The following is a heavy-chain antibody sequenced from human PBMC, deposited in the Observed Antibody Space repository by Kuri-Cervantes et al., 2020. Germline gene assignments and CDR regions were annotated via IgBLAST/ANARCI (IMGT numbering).Heavy chain of an antibody. D-gene: IGHD4-17*01. CDR2: IYTSGST. V-gene: IGHV4-4*07. J-gene: IGHJ4*02. Sequence: GSLRLSCTASGGSISGSCFSWMRQPPGKGLEWIGRIYTSGSTNYNPSLKSRVTMSVDTSKNQFSLKLSSVTAADTAVYYCARGDYGDPLDYWGQGTLVTVSS. CDR1: GGSISGSC. CDR3: ARGDYGDPLDY.